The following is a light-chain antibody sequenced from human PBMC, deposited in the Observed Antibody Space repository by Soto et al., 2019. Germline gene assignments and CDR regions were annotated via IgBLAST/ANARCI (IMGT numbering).Light chain of an antibody. Sequence: QPVLTQPPSASGTPGQGVAMFCSGSSSNVGTNHVSWYQHLAGTAPKLLFYNDNQRPSGVSDRFSASKSGTAASLAVTGLQFEDEGDYYCATWDDSLNARVFGGGTKLTVL. CDR3: ATWDDSLNARV. V-gene: IGLV1-44*01. CDR2: NDN. J-gene: IGLJ3*02. CDR1: SSNVGTNH.